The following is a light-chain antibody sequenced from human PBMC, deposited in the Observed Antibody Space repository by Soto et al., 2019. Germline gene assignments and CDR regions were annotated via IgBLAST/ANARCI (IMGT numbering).Light chain of an antibody. CDR1: QSVSSN. CDR3: QQYENWPLT. CDR2: GAS. V-gene: IGKV3-15*01. J-gene: IGKJ4*01. Sequence: EIVMPHSPATLSVSPGERATLSCRASQSVSSNLAWYQQRPGQAPRLLIYGASTRATGIPARFSGSRSGTEFTLSISSLQSEEFAVYHCQQYENWPLTFGGGTKVEIK.